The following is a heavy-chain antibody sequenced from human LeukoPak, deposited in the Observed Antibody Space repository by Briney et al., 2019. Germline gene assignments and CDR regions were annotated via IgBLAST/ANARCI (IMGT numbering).Heavy chain of an antibody. CDR3: ARGYCSSTSCLPVFDY. V-gene: IGHV5-51*01. D-gene: IGHD2-2*01. J-gene: IGHJ4*02. CDR2: IYPADSDT. Sequence: PGESLKISCKGSGYSFTSNWIGWVRQMPGKGLEWMGIIYPADSDTRYSPSFQGQVTISADKSISTAYLQWSSLKASDTAMYYCARGYCSSTSCLPVFDYWGQGTLVTVSS. CDR1: GYSFTSNW.